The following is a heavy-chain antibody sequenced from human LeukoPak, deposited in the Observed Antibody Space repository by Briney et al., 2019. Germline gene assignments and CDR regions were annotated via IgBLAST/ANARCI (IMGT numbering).Heavy chain of an antibody. Sequence: GGSLRLSCTVSGFTVSSDSMSWVRQAPGKGLEWVSFIYSGGSTHYSDSVKGRFTISRDNSKNTLYLQMNSLRAEDTAVYYCTTTPEGIAAAGGDYWGQGTLVTVSS. CDR2: IYSGGST. V-gene: IGHV3-53*01. CDR3: TTTPEGIAAAGGDY. CDR1: GFTVSSDS. J-gene: IGHJ4*02. D-gene: IGHD6-13*01.